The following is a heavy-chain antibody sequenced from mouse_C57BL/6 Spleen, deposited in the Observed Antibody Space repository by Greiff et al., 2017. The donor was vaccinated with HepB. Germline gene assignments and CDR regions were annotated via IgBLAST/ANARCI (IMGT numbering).Heavy chain of an antibody. CDR3: ARGVTYRNWFAY. Sequence: QVQLQQSGPELVKPGASVKISCKASGYAFSSSWMNWVKQRPGKGLEWIGRIYPGDGDTNYNGKFKGKATLTADKSSSTAYMQLSSLTSEDSAVYFCARGVTYRNWFAYWGQGTLVTVSA. CDR1: GYAFSSSW. D-gene: IGHD5-1*01. CDR2: IYPGDGDT. J-gene: IGHJ3*01. V-gene: IGHV1-82*01.